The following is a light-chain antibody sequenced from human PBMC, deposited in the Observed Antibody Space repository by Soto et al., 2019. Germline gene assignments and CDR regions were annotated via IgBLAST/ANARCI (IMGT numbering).Light chain of an antibody. J-gene: IGKJ4*01. CDR2: DAS. CDR1: QDISNS. Sequence: DIQMPQSPSSLSASVGDRVTITCQASQDISNSLNWYQQRPGKAPKLLIYDASNLETGVPSRFSGSGSGTDFTFTISSVQPEDIATYYCQQCDNLPVTFGGGTKVEIK. CDR3: QQCDNLPVT. V-gene: IGKV1-33*01.